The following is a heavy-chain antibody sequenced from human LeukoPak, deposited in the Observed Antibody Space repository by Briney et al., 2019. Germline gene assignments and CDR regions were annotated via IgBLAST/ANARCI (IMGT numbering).Heavy chain of an antibody. CDR1: GFTFSSYG. Sequence: GGSLRLSCAASGFTFSSYGMHWVRQAPGKGLEWVAFIRYDGSNRYYADSVKGRFTISRDSSKNTLYLQMNSLRAEDTAVYYCAKDQARRQLGYYYYMDVWGKGTTVTVSS. V-gene: IGHV3-30*02. CDR2: IRYDGSNR. J-gene: IGHJ6*03. CDR3: AKDQARRQLGYYYYMDV. D-gene: IGHD6-13*01.